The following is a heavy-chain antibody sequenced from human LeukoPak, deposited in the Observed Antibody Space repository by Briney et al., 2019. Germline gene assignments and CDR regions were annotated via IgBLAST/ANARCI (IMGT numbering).Heavy chain of an antibody. CDR2: INSDGSST. CDR3: ARDCEPFHSSSWANWFDP. Sequence: GGSLRLSCAASGFTFSSYWMHWVRQAPGKGLVWVSRINSDGSSTNYADSVKGRFTISRDNAKNTLYLQMNSLRAEDTAVYYCARDCEPFHSSSWANWFDPWGQGTLVTVSS. D-gene: IGHD6-13*01. V-gene: IGHV3-74*01. J-gene: IGHJ5*02. CDR1: GFTFSSYW.